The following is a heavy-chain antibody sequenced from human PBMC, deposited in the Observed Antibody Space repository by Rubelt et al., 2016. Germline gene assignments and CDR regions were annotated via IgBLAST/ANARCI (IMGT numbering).Heavy chain of an antibody. D-gene: IGHD1-20*01. J-gene: IGHJ2*01. V-gene: IGHV4-30-4*07. CDR3: AAPTKAPDVFPIISGCRHPKDNSPVVLACLITGYHPTSVTVTWY. CDR2: IYHGGST. Sequence: QVQLQESGPGLVKPSQTLSLTCTVSGGSISSGGYYWSWIRQPPGKGLEWIGEIYHGGSTYYNPSLKSRVTISVDTSKNQFSLKLSSVTAADTAVYYCAAPTKAPDVFPIISGCRHPKDNSPVVLACLITGYHPTSVTVTWY. CDR1: GGSISSGGYY.